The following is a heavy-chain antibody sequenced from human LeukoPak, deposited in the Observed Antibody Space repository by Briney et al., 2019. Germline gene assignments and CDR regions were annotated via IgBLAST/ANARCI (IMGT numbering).Heavy chain of an antibody. Sequence: ASVKVSCKASGYTFTSYYMHWVRPAPGQGLEWMGIINPSGGNTNYAQKLQGRVTMTTDTSTSTAYMELRSLRSDDPAVYYCARDSYYYDSSGYSLLVYWGQGTLVTVSS. V-gene: IGHV1-46*01. CDR2: INPSGGNT. CDR3: ARDSYYYDSSGYSLLVY. D-gene: IGHD3-22*01. CDR1: GYTFTSYY. J-gene: IGHJ4*02.